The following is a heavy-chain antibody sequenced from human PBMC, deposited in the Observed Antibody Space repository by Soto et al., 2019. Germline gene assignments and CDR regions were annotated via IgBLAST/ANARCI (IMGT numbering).Heavy chain of an antibody. CDR1: GLSLSSNGVG. CDR3: VDRQEDTSTWDSGWFAP. D-gene: IGHD6-13*01. J-gene: IGHJ5*02. V-gene: IGHV2-5*02. Sequence: QITLKESGPTLVKPTQTLTLTCTLSGLSLSSNGVGVGWIRQPPGKALEWLALIYWDDHKYYSPSLRSRLTTTKDTSRNQVVLTMTNMDPVDTATYYCVDRQEDTSTWDSGWFAPWGQGTLVTVSS. CDR2: IYWDDHK.